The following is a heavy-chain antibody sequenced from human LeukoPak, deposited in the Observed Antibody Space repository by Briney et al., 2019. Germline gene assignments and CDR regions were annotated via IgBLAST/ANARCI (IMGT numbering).Heavy chain of an antibody. J-gene: IGHJ4*02. Sequence: SETLSLTCAVYGGSFSGYYWSWIRQPPGKGLAWIGEINHSGSTNYNPSLKSRVTISVDTSKNQFSLKLSSVTAADTAVYYCARATGYSSGWYEDYWGQGTLVTVSS. D-gene: IGHD6-19*01. CDR2: INHSGST. V-gene: IGHV4-34*01. CDR3: ARATGYSSGWYEDY. CDR1: GGSFSGYY.